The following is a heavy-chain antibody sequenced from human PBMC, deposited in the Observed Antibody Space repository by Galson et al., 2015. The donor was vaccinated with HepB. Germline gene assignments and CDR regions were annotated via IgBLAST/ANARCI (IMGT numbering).Heavy chain of an antibody. CDR3: AIDLFGAGSSGTGGFDY. J-gene: IGHJ4*02. D-gene: IGHD3-22*01. CDR1: GFTVSSNY. V-gene: IGHV3-53*01. Sequence: SLRLSCAASGFTVSSNYMSWVRQAPGKGLEWVSVIYSGGSTYSADSVKGRFTISRDNSKNTLYLQMNSLRAEDTAVYYCAIDLFGAGSSGTGGFDYWGQGTLVTVSS. CDR2: IYSGGST.